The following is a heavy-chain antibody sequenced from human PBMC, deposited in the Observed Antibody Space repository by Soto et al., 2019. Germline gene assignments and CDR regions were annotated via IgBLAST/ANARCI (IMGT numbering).Heavy chain of an antibody. V-gene: IGHV3-11*05. J-gene: IGHJ3*02. D-gene: IGHD1-26*01. CDR1: EFTFSDYY. CDR3: ARTTGRPDAFDI. CDR2: ISSTSIST. Sequence: QVQLVESGGDLVKPGGSLRLSCAASEFTFSDYYMSWIRQAPGKGLEWVSYISSTSISTIYADSVKGRFTISRDNAKNSLYLQMNSLRAEDTAVYYCARTTGRPDAFDIWGQGTMVTVSS.